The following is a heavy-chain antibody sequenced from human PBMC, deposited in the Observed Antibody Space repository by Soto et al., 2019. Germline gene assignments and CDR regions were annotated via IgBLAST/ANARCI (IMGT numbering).Heavy chain of an antibody. D-gene: IGHD3-16*01. CDR3: AKNPESYAWGLEGYCDY. J-gene: IGHJ4*02. CDR2: ISYDGSDK. V-gene: IGHV3-30*18. CDR1: GFTFSSYG. Sequence: QVQLVESGGGVVQPGRSLRVSCAASGFTFSSYGMNWVRQAPGKGLEWVAIISYDGSDKYYADSVKGRFTISRDNSKNPLYLQMNNLRGEDTAVYYCAKNPESYAWGLEGYCDYWGQGTLVTVSS.